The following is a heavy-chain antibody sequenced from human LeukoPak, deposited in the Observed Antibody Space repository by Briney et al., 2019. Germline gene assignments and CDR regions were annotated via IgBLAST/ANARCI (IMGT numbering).Heavy chain of an antibody. V-gene: IGHV3-48*01. CDR1: GFTFSSYG. J-gene: IGHJ4*02. Sequence: PGGSLRLSCAASGFTFSSYGMHWVRQAPGKGLEWISYISSSSNPIYYADSVKGRFTISRDNAKNSLYLQLSSLRAEDTAVYYCARDPGMMRAAACGDYWGQGTLVIVSS. D-gene: IGHD6-13*01. CDR3: ARDPGMMRAAACGDY. CDR2: ISSSSNPI.